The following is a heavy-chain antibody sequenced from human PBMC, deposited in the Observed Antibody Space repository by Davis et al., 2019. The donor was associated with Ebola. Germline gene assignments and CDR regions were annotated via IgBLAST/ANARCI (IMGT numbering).Heavy chain of an antibody. Sequence: LSLTCAASGFTFSGSAMHWVRQASGKGLEWVGRIRSKANSYATAYAASVKGRFTISRDDSKNTAYLQMNSLKTEDTAVYYCTGTSSSADYWGQGTLVTVSS. CDR1: GFTFSGSA. CDR2: IRSKANSYAT. J-gene: IGHJ4*02. CDR3: TGTSSSADY. V-gene: IGHV3-73*01. D-gene: IGHD6-6*01.